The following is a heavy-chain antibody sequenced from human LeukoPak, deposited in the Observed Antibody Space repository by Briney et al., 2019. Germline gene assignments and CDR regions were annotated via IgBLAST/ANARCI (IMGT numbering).Heavy chain of an antibody. D-gene: IGHD1-26*01. CDR1: GFTFSHHW. V-gene: IGHV3-7*03. CDR3: GKDLPPNSGSYLFDY. J-gene: IGHJ4*02. CDR2: IYLDGSET. Sequence: GGSLRLSCAASGFTFSHHWMTWVRQDPGKGPEWVANIYLDGSETNYLDSVKGRFTISRDNARSSLYLQMNSLRAEDTAVYYCGKDLPPNSGSYLFDYWGQGTLVTVSS.